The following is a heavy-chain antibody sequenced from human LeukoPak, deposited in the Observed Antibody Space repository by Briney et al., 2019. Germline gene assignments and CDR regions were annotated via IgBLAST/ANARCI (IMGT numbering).Heavy chain of an antibody. Sequence: SETLSLTCTVSGGSFSGYYWSWIRQPPGKGLEWIGEINHSGGTNYNPSLKSRVTISVDTSKNQFSLKLSSVTAADTAVYYCARGLYSSAPHFWGQGTLVTVSS. CDR3: ARGLYSSAPHF. J-gene: IGHJ4*02. CDR2: INHSGGT. D-gene: IGHD6-19*01. V-gene: IGHV4-34*01. CDR1: GGSFSGYY.